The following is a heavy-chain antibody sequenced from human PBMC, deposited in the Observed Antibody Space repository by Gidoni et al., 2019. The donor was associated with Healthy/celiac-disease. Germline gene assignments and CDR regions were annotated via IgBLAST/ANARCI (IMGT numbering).Heavy chain of an antibody. CDR3: ARDRSSGRYGSDY. CDR2: IYYSGST. D-gene: IGHD6-19*01. V-gene: IGHV4-61*01. CDR1: GGSVSSGSYY. J-gene: IGHJ4*02. Sequence: QVQLQESGPGLVKPSETLSLTCTVSGGSVSSGSYYWSWIRQPPGKGLEWIGYIYYSGSTNYNPSLKSRVTISVDTSKNQFSLKLSSVTAADTAVYYCARDRSSGRYGSDYWGQGTLVTVSS.